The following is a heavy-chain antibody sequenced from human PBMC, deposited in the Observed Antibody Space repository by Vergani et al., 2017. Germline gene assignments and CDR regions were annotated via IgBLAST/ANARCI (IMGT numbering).Heavy chain of an antibody. D-gene: IGHD3-9*01. CDR1: GGSFNTYY. CDR2: IYSTGST. Sequence: QVQLQQWGAGLLKTSETLSLTCTVSGGSFNTYYWSWIRQSPGKGLEWIGYIYSTGSTNYNPSLNSRVTMSVDTSKNQFSLKLRSVTAADTAVYFCARVMYRDEASTGYRLEGMDIWGQGTTVTISS. V-gene: IGHV4-59*13. CDR3: ARVMYRDEASTGYRLEGMDI. J-gene: IGHJ6*02.